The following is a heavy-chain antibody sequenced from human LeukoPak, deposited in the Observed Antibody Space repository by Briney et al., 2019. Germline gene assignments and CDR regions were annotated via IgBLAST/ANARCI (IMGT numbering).Heavy chain of an antibody. J-gene: IGHJ3*02. CDR1: GGSIGTYY. CDR3: ARHAGQWPAFHGFDI. CDR2: IYGSGGT. Sequence: ETLSLTCTVSGGSIGTYYWGWVRQPPGKGLECLAYIYGSGGTNYNPSLNSRVTISLDTANNQFSLNLSSVTAADTAIYYCARHAGQWPAFHGFDIWGQGTMVTVSS. V-gene: IGHV4-59*08. D-gene: IGHD6-19*01.